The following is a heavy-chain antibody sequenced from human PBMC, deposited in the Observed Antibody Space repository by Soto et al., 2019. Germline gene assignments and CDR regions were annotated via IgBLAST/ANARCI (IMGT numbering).Heavy chain of an antibody. J-gene: IGHJ6*02. CDR3: ARSRYYYDSSGYWPLTYYYYGMDV. V-gene: IGHV4-34*01. CDR2: INHSGST. D-gene: IGHD3-22*01. Sequence: SETLSLTCAVYGGSFSGYYWSWIRQPPGKGLEWIGEINHSGSTNYNPSLKSRVTISVDTSKNQFSLKLSSVTAAGTAVYYCARSRYYYDSSGYWPLTYYYYGMDVWGQGTTVTVSS. CDR1: GGSFSGYY.